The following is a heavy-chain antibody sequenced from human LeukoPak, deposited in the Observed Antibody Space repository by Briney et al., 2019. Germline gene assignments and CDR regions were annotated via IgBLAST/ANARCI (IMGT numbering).Heavy chain of an antibody. CDR1: GFTFSSYA. Sequence: GGSLRLSCAASGFTFSSYAMSWVGKAPGKGLEWVSAISGSGGSTYYADSVKGRFTISRDNSKNTLYLQMNSLRAEDTAVYYCAKDPSGSYSDYWGQGTLVTVSS. V-gene: IGHV3-23*01. D-gene: IGHD1-26*01. CDR2: ISGSGGST. CDR3: AKDPSGSYSDY. J-gene: IGHJ4*02.